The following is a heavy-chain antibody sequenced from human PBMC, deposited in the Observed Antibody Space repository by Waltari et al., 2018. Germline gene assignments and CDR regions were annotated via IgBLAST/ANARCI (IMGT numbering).Heavy chain of an antibody. Sequence: EVQLVESGGGLVKPGGSLRLSCTGSEFSFNGYDMNWVRQAPGRGLEWVSSISDASGYIYYADSVKGRFTVSRDNAKDSLFLQMNNLRPEDTAVYFCARDMFRGSGPYAYWGQGTLVTVSS. CDR1: EFSFNGYD. CDR2: ISDASGYI. V-gene: IGHV3-21*02. CDR3: ARDMFRGSGPYAY. D-gene: IGHD3-10*02. J-gene: IGHJ4*02.